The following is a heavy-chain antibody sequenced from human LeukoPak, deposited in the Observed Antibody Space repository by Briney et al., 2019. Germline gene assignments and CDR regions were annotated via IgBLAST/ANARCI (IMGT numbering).Heavy chain of an antibody. Sequence: PGGSLRLSCAASGFTFSGYWMSWVRQAPGRGLEWVANIRQDGSEKYYVDSVKGRFTISRDNAKNSLYLQMNSLRAEDTALYYCAREKPRCLDYWGQGTLVTVSS. J-gene: IGHJ4*02. CDR3: AREKPRCLDY. CDR2: IRQDGSEK. CDR1: GFTFSGYW. D-gene: IGHD4-17*01. V-gene: IGHV3-7*04.